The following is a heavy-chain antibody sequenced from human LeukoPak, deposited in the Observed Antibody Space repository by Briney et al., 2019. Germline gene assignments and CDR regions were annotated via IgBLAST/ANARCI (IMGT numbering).Heavy chain of an antibody. CDR1: GDSVSTINSY. V-gene: IGHV4-39*02. J-gene: IGHJ4*02. CDR2: VYYSGTA. D-gene: IGHD3-9*01. Sequence: SETLSLTCTVSGDSVSTINSYWGWIRQPPGKGLEWIGHVYYSGTANYSPSLRSRVTMSVDTSKNRFSLKMTSVTAADTAVYFCARLRKGRYFDYFFQSWGQGALVTVSS. CDR3: ARLRKGRYFDYFFQS.